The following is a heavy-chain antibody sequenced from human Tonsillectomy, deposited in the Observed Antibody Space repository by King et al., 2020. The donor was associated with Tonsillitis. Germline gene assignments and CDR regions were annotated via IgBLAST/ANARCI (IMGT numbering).Heavy chain of an antibody. Sequence: VQLVEAGVCVVQPGGSLRLSCVASGVTFRSYDMHSVRQATGQSLYWGSAIGTAGDTYYPGAVKGRFTNSRENAKNSLYLQMNSLRAEDTAVYYCARVSYGSGSYDYWGQGTLVTVSS. CDR1: GVTFRSYD. J-gene: IGHJ4*02. D-gene: IGHD3-10*01. CDR3: ARVSYGSGSYDY. V-gene: IGHV3-13*01. CDR2: IGTAGDT.